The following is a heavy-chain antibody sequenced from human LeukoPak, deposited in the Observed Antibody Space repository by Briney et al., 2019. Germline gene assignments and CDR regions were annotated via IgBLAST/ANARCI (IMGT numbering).Heavy chain of an antibody. V-gene: IGHV4-59*01. Sequence: PSETLSLTCTVSGGSISSYYWSWIRQPPGKGLEWIGYIYYSGSTNYNPSLKSRVTISVDTSKNQFSLKLSSVTAADTAVYYCARCSGIAAAGTRADWFDPWGQGTLVTASS. CDR1: GGSISSYY. CDR3: ARCSGIAAAGTRADWFDP. CDR2: IYYSGST. D-gene: IGHD6-13*01. J-gene: IGHJ5*02.